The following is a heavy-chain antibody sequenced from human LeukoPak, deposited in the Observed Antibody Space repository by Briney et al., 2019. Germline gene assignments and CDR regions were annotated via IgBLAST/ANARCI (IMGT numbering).Heavy chain of an antibody. CDR1: GYTFTSYA. Sequence: GASVKVSCKASGYTFTSYAMHWVRQAPGQRLEWMGWINAGNGNTKYSQEFQGRVTITRDTSASTAYMELSSLRSEDMAVYYCARGGLKQSGSGGPYYYYYMDVWGKGTTVTVSS. J-gene: IGHJ6*03. CDR2: INAGNGNT. V-gene: IGHV1-3*03. D-gene: IGHD2-15*01. CDR3: ARGGLKQSGSGGPYYYYYMDV.